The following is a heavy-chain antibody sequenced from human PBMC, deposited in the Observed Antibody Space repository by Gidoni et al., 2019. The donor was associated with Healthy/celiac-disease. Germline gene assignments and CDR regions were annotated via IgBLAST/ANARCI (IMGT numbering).Heavy chain of an antibody. J-gene: IGHJ5*02. CDR1: GFTFSSYA. Sequence: AASGFTFSSYAMHWVRQAPGKGLEWVAVISYDGSNKYYADSVKGRFTSSRDNSKNTLYLQMNSLRAEDTAVYYCAGEYSSSSPWFDPWGQGTLVTVSS. V-gene: IGHV3-30*04. CDR2: ISYDGSNK. D-gene: IGHD6-6*01. CDR3: AGEYSSSSPWFDP.